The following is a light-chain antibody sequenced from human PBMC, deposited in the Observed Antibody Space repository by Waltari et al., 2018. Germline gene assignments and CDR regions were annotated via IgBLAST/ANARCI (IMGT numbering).Light chain of an antibody. V-gene: IGKV3-15*01. CDR2: GAS. CDR1: QTISTT. J-gene: IGKJ2*01. Sequence: EIVLTQLQPTLPVSPGATATLPCWASQTISTTIAWYQQKPGQAPKFLIYGASVRAPGIPARFSGSGSGTEYTLTIAGLQSEDFAVYYCQQFENWPYTFGQGTKLEIK. CDR3: QQFENWPYT.